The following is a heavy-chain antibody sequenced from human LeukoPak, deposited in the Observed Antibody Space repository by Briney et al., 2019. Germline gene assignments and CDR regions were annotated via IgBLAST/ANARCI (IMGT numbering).Heavy chain of an antibody. CDR2: IIPILGIA. D-gene: IGHD3-16*01. V-gene: IGHV1-69*04. Sequence: SVKVSCKASGGTFSSYAISWVRQAPGQGLEWMGRIIPILGIANYAQKFQGRVTTTADKSTSTAYMELSSLRSEDTAVYYCARGGDSTALFDPWGQGTLVTVSS. J-gene: IGHJ5*02. CDR3: ARGGDSTALFDP. CDR1: GGTFSSYA.